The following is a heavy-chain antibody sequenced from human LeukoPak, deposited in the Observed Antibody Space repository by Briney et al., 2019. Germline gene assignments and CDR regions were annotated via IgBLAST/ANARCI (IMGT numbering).Heavy chain of an antibody. CDR3: ARESGGPRPLDH. CDR2: MYTSGST. D-gene: IGHD3-16*01. J-gene: IGHJ4*02. CDR1: GDSISSNY. Sequence: SETLSLTCTVSGDSISSNYWTWIRQPAGKGLEWIGRMYTSGSTNYKPSLKSRVTMSLDTSKNQFSLKLRSVTAADTAVYYCARESGGPRPLDHWGQGTPVTVSS. V-gene: IGHV4-4*07.